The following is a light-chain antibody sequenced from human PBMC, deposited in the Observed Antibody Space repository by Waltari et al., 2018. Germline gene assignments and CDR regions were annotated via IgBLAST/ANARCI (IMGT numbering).Light chain of an antibody. CDR1: SGHSSYA. CDR3: QTWGTVYVV. V-gene: IGLV4-69*01. CDR2: LNSDGSH. Sequence: QLVLTQSPSASASLGASVKLTCTLSSGHSSYAIAWHQQQPEKGPRYLMKLNSDGSHSKGDGIPDRFSGSSSGAERYLTISSLQSEDEADYYCQTWGTVYVVFGGGTKLTVL. J-gene: IGLJ2*01.